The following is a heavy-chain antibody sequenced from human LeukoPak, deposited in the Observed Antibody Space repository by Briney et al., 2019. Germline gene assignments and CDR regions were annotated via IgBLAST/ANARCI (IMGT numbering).Heavy chain of an antibody. CDR1: GYTFTSYG. CDR2: ISAYNSNT. Sequence: ASVKVSFKASGYTFTSYGISWVRQAPGQGLEWMGWISAYNSNTNYAQKLQGRVTMTTDTSTSTASMELRSLRSDDTAVYYCASTTGTTGFDYWGQGTLVTVSS. CDR3: ASTTGTTGFDY. J-gene: IGHJ4*02. D-gene: IGHD1-1*01. V-gene: IGHV1-18*04.